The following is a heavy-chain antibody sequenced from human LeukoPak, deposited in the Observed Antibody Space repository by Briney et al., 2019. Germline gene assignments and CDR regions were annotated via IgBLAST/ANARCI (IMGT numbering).Heavy chain of an antibody. V-gene: IGHV3-30*02. Sequence: PGGSLRLSCAASGFTFSDYGMHWVRQAPGKGLEWVAFIRYDGSGKYYVDSVRGRFSISRGNSKNTVYLQMNSLRAEYKAVYYCARWDYGCNSDGGYWGQGTLVTVSS. CDR2: IRYDGSGK. D-gene: IGHD4-23*01. CDR1: GFTFSDYG. J-gene: IGHJ4*02. CDR3: ARWDYGCNSDGGY.